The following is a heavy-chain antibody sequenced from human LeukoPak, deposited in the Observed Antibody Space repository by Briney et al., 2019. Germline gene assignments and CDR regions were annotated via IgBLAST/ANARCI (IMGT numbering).Heavy chain of an antibody. Sequence: GGSLRLSCAASGFTFSSYGMHWVRQAPGKGLEWVAFIRYDGSNKYYADSVKGRFTISRDNAKNSLYLQMNSLRAEDTAVYYCARGGALLTDYWGQGTLVTVSS. CDR1: GFTFSSYG. D-gene: IGHD1-26*01. V-gene: IGHV3-30*02. CDR2: IRYDGSNK. CDR3: ARGGALLTDY. J-gene: IGHJ4*02.